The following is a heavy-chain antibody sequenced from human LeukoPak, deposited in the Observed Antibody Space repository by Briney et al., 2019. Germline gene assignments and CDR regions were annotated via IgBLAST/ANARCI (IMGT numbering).Heavy chain of an antibody. V-gene: IGHV1-2*02. Sequence: ASVKVSCKASGYTFTSYGISWVRQAPGQRLEWMGWINPNSGGTNYAQKFQGRVTMTRDTSISTAYMELSRLRSDDTAVYYCARGGWELGHGAFDIWGQGTMVTVSS. J-gene: IGHJ3*02. CDR3: ARGGWELGHGAFDI. D-gene: IGHD1-26*01. CDR1: GYTFTSYG. CDR2: INPNSGGT.